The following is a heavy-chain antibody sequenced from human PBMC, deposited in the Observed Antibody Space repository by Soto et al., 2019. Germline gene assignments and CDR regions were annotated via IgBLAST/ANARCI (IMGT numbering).Heavy chain of an antibody. CDR3: ARVVDYSNFFDF. D-gene: IGHD4-4*01. J-gene: IGHJ4*02. Sequence: ESGGGLVQPGRSLRLSCAASGFRLSGYEMHWVRQAPGKGLEWISYISGGGSTIYYANSVKGRFTISRDNAKNSLYLQMNRLRVDDAAIYYCARVVDYSNFFDFWGQGTLVTVSS. CDR2: ISGGGSTI. V-gene: IGHV3-48*03. CDR1: GFRLSGYE.